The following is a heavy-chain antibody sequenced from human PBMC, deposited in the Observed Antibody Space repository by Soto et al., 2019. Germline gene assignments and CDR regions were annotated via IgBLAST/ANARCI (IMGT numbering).Heavy chain of an antibody. V-gene: IGHV3-30*18. CDR2: ISYEGIDE. Sequence: QVQLVESGGGVVQPGTSLKLSCATSGFIFTSFGMHWLRQAPGKGLEWVAVISYEGIDENYADSVKGRFAISRDKSKSTVYLHRNTLRVEDTAVYYCAKDFREMATVEPDVSWAQGTLVTVSS. D-gene: IGHD1-26*01. CDR3: AKDFREMATVEPDVS. CDR1: GFIFTSFG. J-gene: IGHJ4*02.